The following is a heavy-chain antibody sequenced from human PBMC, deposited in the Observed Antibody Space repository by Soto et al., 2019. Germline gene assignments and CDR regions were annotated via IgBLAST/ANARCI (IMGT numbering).Heavy chain of an antibody. Sequence: QVQLVQSGAEVKKPGSSVKVSCKASGGTFSSYTISWVRQAPGQGLEWMGRIIPILGIATYAQKFQGRVTITADKSTSTSYVALSSLRPEDTAVYYCERLGWDANYWGQGTLVTVSS. J-gene: IGHJ4*02. V-gene: IGHV1-69*02. D-gene: IGHD6-19*01. CDR1: GGTFSSYT. CDR3: ERLGWDANY. CDR2: IIPILGIA.